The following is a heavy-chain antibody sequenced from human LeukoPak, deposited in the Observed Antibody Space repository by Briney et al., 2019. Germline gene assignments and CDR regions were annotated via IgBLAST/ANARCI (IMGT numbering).Heavy chain of an antibody. Sequence: GGSLRLSCVGSEFTFTNYAMSWVRQAPGKGLEWVSSISGSGAGTYYADSVKGRFTISRDNSKNTLYLQMNSLRAEDTALYYCAKDRPQYCSSVSCYVFDYWGQGTLVTVSS. J-gene: IGHJ4*02. CDR3: AKDRPQYCSSVSCYVFDY. CDR1: EFTFTNYA. CDR2: ISGSGAGT. D-gene: IGHD2-2*01. V-gene: IGHV3-23*01.